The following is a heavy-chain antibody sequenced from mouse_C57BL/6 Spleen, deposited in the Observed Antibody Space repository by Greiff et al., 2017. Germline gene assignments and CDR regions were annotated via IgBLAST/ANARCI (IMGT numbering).Heavy chain of an antibody. J-gene: IGHJ2*01. CDR3: ARRSYGNYGVYYFDY. CDR1: GFTFSSYA. D-gene: IGHD2-10*02. V-gene: IGHV5-4*03. CDR2: ISDGGSYT. Sequence: EVKLMDSGGGLVKPGGSLKLSCAASGFTFSSYAMSWVRQTPEKRLEWVATISDGGSYTYYPDNVKGRFTISRDNAKNNLYLQMSHLKSEDTAMYYCARRSYGNYGVYYFDYWGQGTTLTVSS.